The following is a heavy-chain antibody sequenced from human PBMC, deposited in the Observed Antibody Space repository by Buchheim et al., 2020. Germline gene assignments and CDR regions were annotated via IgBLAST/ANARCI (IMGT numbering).Heavy chain of an antibody. D-gene: IGHD1-26*01. CDR1: GFTFSSYA. CDR2: ISGSGGST. V-gene: IGHV3-23*04. CDR3: AKGVGADTYCFDY. J-gene: IGHJ4*02. Sequence: EVQLVESGGGLGQPGVSLRLSCAASGFTFSSYAMSWVRQAPGKGLEWVSAISGSGGSTYYADYVKGRFTISRDNSKNTLYPQMNSLRVEDTAIYYCAKGVGADTYCFDYWGRGTL.